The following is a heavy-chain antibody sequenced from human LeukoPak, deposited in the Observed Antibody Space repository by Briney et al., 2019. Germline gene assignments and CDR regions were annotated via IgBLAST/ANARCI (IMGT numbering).Heavy chain of an antibody. J-gene: IGHJ4*02. CDR3: ARRPRRGYCSSTSCQIREYYFDY. V-gene: IGHV4-34*01. CDR2: INHSGST. D-gene: IGHD2-2*01. Sequence: PSETLSLTCAVYGGSFSGYYWSWIRQPPGKGLEWIGEINHSGSTNYSPSLKSRVTISVDTSKNQFSLKLSSVTAADTAVYYCARRPRRGYCSSTSCQIREYYFDYWGQGTLVTVSS. CDR1: GGSFSGYY.